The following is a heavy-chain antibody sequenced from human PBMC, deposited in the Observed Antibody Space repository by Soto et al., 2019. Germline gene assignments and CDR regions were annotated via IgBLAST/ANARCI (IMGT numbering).Heavy chain of an antibody. J-gene: IGHJ4*02. CDR1: GGSIRSGGYY. CDR2: IYYSGST. V-gene: IGHV4-30-4*08. Sequence: SETLSLTCTVSGGSIRSGGYYWSWIRQHPGKGLEWIGYIYYSGSTYYNPSLKSRVAISVDTSKNQFSLKLSSVTAADTAVYYGASNSYGYTFYDYGGQGTLVRVAS. D-gene: IGHD5-18*01. CDR3: ASNSYGYTFYDY.